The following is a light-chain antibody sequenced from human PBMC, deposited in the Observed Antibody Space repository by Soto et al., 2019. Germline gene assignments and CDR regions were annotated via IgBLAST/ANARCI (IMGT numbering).Light chain of an antibody. J-gene: IGKJ2*01. CDR3: QQSYSTPYT. V-gene: IGKV1-39*01. CDR1: QSISSY. CDR2: AAS. Sequence: DIQINQSPSSLSASVGDRVTITCRASQSISSYLNWYQQKPGKAPKLLIYAASSLQSGVPSRFSGSGSGTDFTLTISSMQPEDFANYYCQQSYSTPYTFGQGTRMEIK.